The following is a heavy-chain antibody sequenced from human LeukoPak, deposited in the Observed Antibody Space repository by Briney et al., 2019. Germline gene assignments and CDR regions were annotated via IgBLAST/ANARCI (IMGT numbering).Heavy chain of an antibody. V-gene: IGHV4-34*01. D-gene: IGHD2-2*01. CDR3: ARGQHIVVVPAAKRGWFDP. Sequence: ASETLSLTCAVYGGSFSGYYWSWIRQPPGKGLEWIGQINHSGSTNYNPSLKSRVTISVDTSKNQFSLKLSSVTAADTAVYYCARGQHIVVVPAAKRGWFDPWGQGTLVTVSS. J-gene: IGHJ5*02. CDR1: GGSFSGYY. CDR2: INHSGST.